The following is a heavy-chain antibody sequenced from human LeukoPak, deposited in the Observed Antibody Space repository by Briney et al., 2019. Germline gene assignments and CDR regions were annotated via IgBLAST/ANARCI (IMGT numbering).Heavy chain of an antibody. Sequence: SETLSLTCTVSGGSISSGGYYWSWIRQHPGKGLEWIGYIYYSGSTYYNPSLKSRVTISVDTSKNQFSLKLSSVTAADTAVYYCASLDYYDSSGYYSWGQGTLVTVSS. D-gene: IGHD3-22*01. J-gene: IGHJ4*02. CDR2: IYYSGST. CDR1: GGSISSGGYY. CDR3: ASLDYYDSSGYYS. V-gene: IGHV4-31*03.